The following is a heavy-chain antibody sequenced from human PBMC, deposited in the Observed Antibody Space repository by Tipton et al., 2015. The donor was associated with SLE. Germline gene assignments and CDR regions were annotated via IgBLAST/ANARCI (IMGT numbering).Heavy chain of an antibody. CDR1: GGSISSHY. CDR3: ARDRRNVFDI. J-gene: IGHJ3*02. CDR2: IYYSGST. V-gene: IGHV4-59*11. Sequence: TLSLTCTVSGGSISSHYWSWIRQPPGKGLEWIGYIYYSGSTNYNPSLKSRVTISVDTSKNQFSLKLSSVTAADTAVYYCARDRRNVFDIWGQGAMVTVSS.